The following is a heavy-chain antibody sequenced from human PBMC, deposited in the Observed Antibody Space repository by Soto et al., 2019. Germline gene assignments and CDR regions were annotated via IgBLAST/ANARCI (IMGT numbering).Heavy chain of an antibody. CDR2: IYPSGST. CDR1: GGSISYYY. CDR3: ARDRTAAGPSNWFVP. D-gene: IGHD6-13*01. V-gene: IGHV4-4*07. J-gene: IGHJ5*02. Sequence: KPSETLSLTCTVSGGSISYYYWSWIRQSAGKGLEWIGRIYPSGSTNYNPSLKGRVTMSVDTSNNQFSLNLGSVTAADTAVYYCARDRTAAGPSNWFVPWGQEALVTVSS.